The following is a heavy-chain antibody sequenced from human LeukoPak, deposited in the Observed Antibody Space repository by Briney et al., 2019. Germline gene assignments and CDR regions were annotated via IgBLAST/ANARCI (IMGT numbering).Heavy chain of an antibody. J-gene: IGHJ3*02. CDR2: IYYSGST. Sequence: SETLSLTCTVSGGSISSYYWSWIRQPPGKGLEWIGYIYYSGSTNYNPSLKSRVTISVDTSKNQFSLKLSSVTAADTAVYYRARSAFNYDFWSGYYTPFSDAFDIWGQGTMVTVSS. V-gene: IGHV4-59*08. CDR3: ARSAFNYDFWSGYYTPFSDAFDI. D-gene: IGHD3-3*01. CDR1: GGSISSYY.